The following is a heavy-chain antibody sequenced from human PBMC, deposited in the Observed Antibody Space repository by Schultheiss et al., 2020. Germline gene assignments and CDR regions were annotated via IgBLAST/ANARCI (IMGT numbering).Heavy chain of an antibody. J-gene: IGHJ4*01. V-gene: IGHV4-39*07. CDR3: ARESGLRYCLDF. CDR2: IYYSGST. D-gene: IGHD3-9*01. CDR1: GGSISSSSYY. Sequence: SETLSLTCTVSGGSISSSSYYWGWNRQPPGQGLEWIGSIYYSGSTYYNPSLKSRVTISVDTSKNQFSLKLSSVTAADTAVYYCARESGLRYCLDFWGQGTLVTVSS.